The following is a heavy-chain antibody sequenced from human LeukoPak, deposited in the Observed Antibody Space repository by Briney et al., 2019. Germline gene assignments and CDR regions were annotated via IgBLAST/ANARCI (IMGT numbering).Heavy chain of an antibody. CDR2: IIPIFGTA. Sequence: ASVKVSRKASGGTFSSYAISWVRQAPGQGLEWMGGIIPIFGTANYAQKFQDRVTITADESTSTAYMELSSLRSEDTAVYYCARGYDFWSGFDYWGQGTLVTVSS. CDR3: ARGYDFWSGFDY. CDR1: GGTFSSYA. V-gene: IGHV1-69*01. D-gene: IGHD3-3*01. J-gene: IGHJ4*02.